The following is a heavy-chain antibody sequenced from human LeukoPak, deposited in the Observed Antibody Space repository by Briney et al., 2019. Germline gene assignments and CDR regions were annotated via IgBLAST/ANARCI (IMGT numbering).Heavy chain of an antibody. D-gene: IGHD2-15*01. Sequence: GGSLRLSCAASGFTFSSYEMNWVRQAPGKGLEWVSYISSSGSTIYYADSVKGRFTISRDNAKNSLYLQMNSLRAEDTAVYYCAREQGGGYYYYYYMDVWGKGTTVTISS. CDR3: AREQGGGYYYYYYMDV. V-gene: IGHV3-48*03. J-gene: IGHJ6*03. CDR2: ISSSGSTI. CDR1: GFTFSSYE.